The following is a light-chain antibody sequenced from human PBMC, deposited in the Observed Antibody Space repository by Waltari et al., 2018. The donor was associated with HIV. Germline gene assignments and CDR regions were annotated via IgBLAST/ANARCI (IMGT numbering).Light chain of an antibody. CDR3: SSYTSSSTLWM. CDR2: EVN. V-gene: IGLV2-18*02. J-gene: IGLJ3*02. Sequence: QSALTQPPPVSGSTGHSVTISCTGTNSDVGRYNRHSWYQLPPGTAPKLMIYEVNNRPSGVPDRFSGSKSGNTASLTISGLQAEDEADYYCSSYTSSSTLWMFGGGTKLTVL. CDR1: NSDVGRYNR.